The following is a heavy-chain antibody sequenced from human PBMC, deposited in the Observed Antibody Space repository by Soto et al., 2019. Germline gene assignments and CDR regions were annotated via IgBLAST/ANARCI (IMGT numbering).Heavy chain of an antibody. D-gene: IGHD6-19*01. J-gene: IGHJ5*02. CDR1: GDSYSISTFS. V-gene: IGHV4-30-2*01. CDR3: AGMQYTCGLRFDP. CDR2: IYQSGVT. Sequence: SETLSLTCNMSGDSYSISTFSWSWIRQPPGKALQWIGFIYQSGVTSYNPSLASRVSISLDRSNNQCCRKLKSVTAADTAVYFCAGMQYTCGLRFDPWGPGTLVTVSS.